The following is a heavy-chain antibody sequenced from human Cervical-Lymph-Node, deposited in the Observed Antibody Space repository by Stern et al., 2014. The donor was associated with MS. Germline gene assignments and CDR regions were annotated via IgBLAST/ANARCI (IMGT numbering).Heavy chain of an antibody. Sequence: QVQLVQSGAEVKKPGSSVKVSCKSSGGTFSTHAISWVRQAPGQGLERLGRIIPILDTTEYAQSFRGRLTIDADESTETAYMELRRLTPDDTAVYYCARKKSDCSGGSCFSSLDYWGQGTLVTVSS. CDR1: GGTFSTHA. CDR3: ARKKSDCSGGSCFSSLDY. V-gene: IGHV1-69*11. D-gene: IGHD2-15*01. J-gene: IGHJ4*02. CDR2: IIPILDTT.